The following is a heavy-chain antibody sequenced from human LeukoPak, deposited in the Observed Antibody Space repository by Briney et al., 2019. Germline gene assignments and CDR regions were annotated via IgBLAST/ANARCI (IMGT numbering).Heavy chain of an antibody. CDR3: AREGRCRSTSCYKLYYYYYYMDV. D-gene: IGHD2-2*02. CDR1: GGSISSYY. V-gene: IGHV4-4*07. CDR2: IYTSGST. Sequence: PSETLSLTCTVSGGSISSYYWSWIRQPAGKGLEWIGRIYTSGSTNYNPSLKSRVTMSVDTSKNQFSLKLSSVTAADTAVYYCAREGRCRSTSCYKLYYYYYYMDVWGKGTTVSVSS. J-gene: IGHJ6*03.